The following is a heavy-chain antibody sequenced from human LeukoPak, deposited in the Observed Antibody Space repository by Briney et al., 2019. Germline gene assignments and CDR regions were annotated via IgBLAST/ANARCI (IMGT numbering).Heavy chain of an antibody. CDR2: ISSNGGST. Sequence: PGGSLRLSCAASGFTFSSYAMHWVRQAPGKGLEYVSAISSNGGSTYYANSVKGRFTISRDNSENTLYLQMGSLRAEDMAVYYCARVGGTLVSDYWGQGTLVTVSS. D-gene: IGHD3-16*01. J-gene: IGHJ4*02. CDR3: ARVGGTLVSDY. CDR1: GFTFSSYA. V-gene: IGHV3-64*01.